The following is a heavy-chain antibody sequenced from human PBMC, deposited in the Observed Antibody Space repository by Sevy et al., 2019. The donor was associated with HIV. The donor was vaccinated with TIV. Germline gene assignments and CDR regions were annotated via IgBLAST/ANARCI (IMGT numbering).Heavy chain of an antibody. D-gene: IGHD5-12*01. Sequence: GGSLRLSCGASGFKFDDHTMHWVRQAPGKGLQWVSFIGGDKKKSSYASSVQGRFSIFRDNRRNTLYLQMHSLRIEDTGLYLCAKDVGGFSGFDYWGQGTLVTVSS. V-gene: IGHV3-43*01. CDR3: AKDVGGFSGFDY. CDR2: IGGDKKKS. J-gene: IGHJ4*02. CDR1: GFKFDDHT.